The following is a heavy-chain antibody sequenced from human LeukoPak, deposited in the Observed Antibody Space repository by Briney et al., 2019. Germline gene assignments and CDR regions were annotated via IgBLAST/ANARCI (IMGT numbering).Heavy chain of an antibody. V-gene: IGHV1-24*01. CDR3: ASPQSIGTDDAFDI. J-gene: IGHJ3*02. D-gene: IGHD2-15*01. CDR1: GYTLTELS. Sequence: ASVKVSCKVSGYTLTELSMHWVRQAPGKGLEWMGGFDPEDGETIYAQKFQGRVTITADKSTSTAYMELSSLRSEDTAVYYCASPQSIGTDDAFDIWGQGTMVTVSS. CDR2: FDPEDGET.